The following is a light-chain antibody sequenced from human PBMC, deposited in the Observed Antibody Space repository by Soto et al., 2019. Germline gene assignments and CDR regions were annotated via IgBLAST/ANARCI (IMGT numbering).Light chain of an antibody. CDR2: DDT. V-gene: IGLV2-23*01. Sequence: QSALTQPASVSGSPGQSITISCTGTSGNIGTYNFVSWYQLHPGEAPKFLIYDDTKRPSGVSNRFSGSKSGNTASLTISGPQVEDEADYYCSSYAGRSMYVFGTGTKVTVL. J-gene: IGLJ1*01. CDR3: SSYAGRSMYV. CDR1: SGNIGTYNF.